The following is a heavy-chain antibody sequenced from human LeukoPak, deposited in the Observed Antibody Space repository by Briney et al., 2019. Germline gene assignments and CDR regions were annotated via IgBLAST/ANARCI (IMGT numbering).Heavy chain of an antibody. Sequence: GGSLRLSCAASGFTFRRYWMSWARQASGKGLEWVANIKQDGSEKYYVDSVKGRFTISRDNAKNSLYLQMNSLRAEDTAVYYCVGLGESYWGQGTLVTVSS. J-gene: IGHJ4*02. CDR2: IKQDGSEK. CDR3: VGLGESY. V-gene: IGHV3-7*02. D-gene: IGHD3-10*01. CDR1: GFTFRRYW.